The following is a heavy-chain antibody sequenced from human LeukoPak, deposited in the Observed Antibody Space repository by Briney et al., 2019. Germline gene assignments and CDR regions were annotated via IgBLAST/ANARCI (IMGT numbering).Heavy chain of an antibody. V-gene: IGHV3-74*01. J-gene: IGHJ4*02. D-gene: IGHD3-3*01. Sequence: GGSLRLSCASSGFTFSSYWMHWVRQAPGKGLVWVSRINSDGSSTSYADSVKGRFTISRDNAKNTLYLQMNSLRAEDTAVYYCARAGTGYYDFWSGYYTSVYFDYWGQGTLVTVSS. CDR2: INSDGSST. CDR3: ARAGTGYYDFWSGYYTSVYFDY. CDR1: GFTFSSYW.